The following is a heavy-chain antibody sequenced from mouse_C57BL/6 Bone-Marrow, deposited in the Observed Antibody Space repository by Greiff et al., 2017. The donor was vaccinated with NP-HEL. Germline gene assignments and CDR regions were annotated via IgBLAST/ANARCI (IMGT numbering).Heavy chain of an antibody. D-gene: IGHD2-2*01. Sequence: VQLHPPWAELLKPGASVKLSCKASGYTFTSYWMHWVKQRPGHGLEWIGMIHPNSGSTNYNEKFKSKATLTVDKSSSTAYMQLSSLTSEDAAVYYCARAGIYYGYDGDPYYFDYWGQGTTLTVSS. J-gene: IGHJ2*01. CDR3: ARAGIYYGYDGDPYYFDY. CDR1: GYTFTSYW. V-gene: IGHV1-64*01. CDR2: IHPNSGST.